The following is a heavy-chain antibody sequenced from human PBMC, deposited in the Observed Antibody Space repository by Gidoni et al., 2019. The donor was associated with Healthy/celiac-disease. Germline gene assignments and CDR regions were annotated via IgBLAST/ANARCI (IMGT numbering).Heavy chain of an antibody. CDR1: GYSISSGYY. D-gene: IGHD2-2*02. CDR2: IYHSGST. V-gene: IGHV4-38-2*01. Sequence: VQLQESGPGLVKPSETLSLTCAVSGYSISSGYYWGWIRQPPGKGLEWIGSIYHSGSTYYNPSLKSRVTISVDTSKNQFSLKLSSVTAADTAVYYCARGYCSSTSCYIALYYFDYWGQGTLVTVSS. CDR3: ARGYCSSTSCYIALYYFDY. J-gene: IGHJ4*02.